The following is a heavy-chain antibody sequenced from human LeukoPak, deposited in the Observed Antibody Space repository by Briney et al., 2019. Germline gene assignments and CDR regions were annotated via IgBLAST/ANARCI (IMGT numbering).Heavy chain of an antibody. CDR1: GFTFSSYA. J-gene: IGHJ4*02. Sequence: SGVSLRLSCAASGFTFSSYAMSWVRQAPGKGLEWVSAISGSGGSTYYADSVKGWFTISRDNSKNTLYLQMNSLRAEDTAVYYCAKDLYGYSSGWYSLWGQGTLVTVSS. CDR2: ISGSGGST. V-gene: IGHV3-23*01. CDR3: AKDLYGYSSGWYSL. D-gene: IGHD6-19*01.